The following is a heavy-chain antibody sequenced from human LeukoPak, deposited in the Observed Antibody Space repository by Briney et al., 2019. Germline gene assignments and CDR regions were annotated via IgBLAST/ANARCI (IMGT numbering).Heavy chain of an antibody. CDR3: ARSQGYSYGSSY. Sequence: SVKVSCKASGGTFSSYAISWVRQAPGQGLKWMGGIVPILGTANYAQKFQGRVTITADDSTGTAYMELTSLRSADTAVYYCARSQGYSYGSSYWGQGTLVTVSS. V-gene: IGHV1-69*13. J-gene: IGHJ4*02. CDR2: IVPILGTA. CDR1: GGTFSSYA. D-gene: IGHD5-18*01.